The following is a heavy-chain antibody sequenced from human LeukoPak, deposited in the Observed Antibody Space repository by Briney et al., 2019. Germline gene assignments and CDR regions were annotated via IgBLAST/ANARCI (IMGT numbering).Heavy chain of an antibody. D-gene: IGHD5-24*01. V-gene: IGHV4-34*01. CDR3: ARDGEMATIKNYFDY. J-gene: IGHJ4*02. CDR1: GGSFSGYY. CDR2: INHSGST. Sequence: SETLSLTCAVYGGSFSGYYWSWIRQPPGKGREWIGEINHSGSTNYNPSLKSRVTISVDTSKNQFSLKLSSVTAADTAVYYCARDGEMATIKNYFDYWGQGTLVTVSS.